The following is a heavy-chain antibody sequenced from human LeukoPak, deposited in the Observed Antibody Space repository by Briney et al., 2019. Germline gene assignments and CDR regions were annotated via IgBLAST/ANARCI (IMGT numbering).Heavy chain of an antibody. CDR2: IYSGGST. CDR3: AKADLLKVVTVDYFDY. D-gene: IGHD4-23*01. J-gene: IGHJ4*02. V-gene: IGHV3-53*01. Sequence: GGSLRLSFAASGFTVSSNYMSWVRQAPGKGLEWVSVIYSGGSTYYADSVKGRFTISRDNSKNTLYLQMNSLRAEDTAVYYCAKADLLKVVTVDYFDYWGQGTLVTVSS. CDR1: GFTVSSNY.